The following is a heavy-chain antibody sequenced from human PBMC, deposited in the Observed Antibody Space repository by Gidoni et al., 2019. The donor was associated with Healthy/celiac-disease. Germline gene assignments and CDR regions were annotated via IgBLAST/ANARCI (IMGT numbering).Heavy chain of an antibody. V-gene: IGHV4-38-2*02. J-gene: IGHJ4*02. CDR3: AREVTTVTTTDY. CDR1: GYSISSGYY. Sequence: QVQLQESGPGLVKPSETLSLTCTVSGYSISSGYYWGWIRQPPGKGLEWIGSIYHSGRTYYNPALKSRVTISVDTSKNQFSLKLSSVTAANTAVYYCAREVTTVTTTDYWGQGTLVTVSS. D-gene: IGHD4-4*01. CDR2: IYHSGRT.